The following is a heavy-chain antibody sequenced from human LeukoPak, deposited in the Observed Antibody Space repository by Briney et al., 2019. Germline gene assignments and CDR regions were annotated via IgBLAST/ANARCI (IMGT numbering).Heavy chain of an antibody. CDR3: ASGDSGSYP. J-gene: IGHJ4*02. Sequence: GGSLRLSCAASGFTFDDYTMHWVRQAPGKGLVWVSRINSDGSSTSYADSVKGRFTISRDNAKNTLYLQMNSLRAEDTAVYYCASGDSGSYPWGQGTLVTVSS. CDR2: INSDGSST. D-gene: IGHD1-26*01. V-gene: IGHV3-74*01. CDR1: GFTFDDYT.